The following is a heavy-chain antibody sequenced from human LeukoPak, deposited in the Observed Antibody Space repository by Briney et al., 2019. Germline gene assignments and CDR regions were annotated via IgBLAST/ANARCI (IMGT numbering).Heavy chain of an antibody. CDR1: GFTVSSNY. V-gene: IGHV3-30*02. D-gene: IGHD3-9*01. J-gene: IGHJ4*02. Sequence: PGGSLRLSCAASGFTVSSNYMSWVRQAPGKGLEWVAFIRFDGGNKYYADSVKGRFTISRDNSKNTLYLQMNSLRAEDTAVYYCANGDDILTGYSFDYWGRGTLVTVSS. CDR2: IRFDGGNK. CDR3: ANGDDILTGYSFDY.